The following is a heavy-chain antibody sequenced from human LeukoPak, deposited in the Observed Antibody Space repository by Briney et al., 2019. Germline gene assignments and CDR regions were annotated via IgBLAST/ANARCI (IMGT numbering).Heavy chain of an antibody. CDR3: ASAPRPAAIRSSTYYYYYYMDV. CDR2: IYTSGST. J-gene: IGHJ6*03. Sequence: PSETLSLTCTVSGGSISSYYWSWIRQPPGKGLEWIGYIYTSGSTNYNPSLKSRVTISVDTSKNQFSLKLSSVIAADTAVYYCASAPRPAAIRSSTYYYYYYMDVWGKGTTVTVSS. CDR1: GGSISSYY. D-gene: IGHD2-2*02. V-gene: IGHV4-4*09.